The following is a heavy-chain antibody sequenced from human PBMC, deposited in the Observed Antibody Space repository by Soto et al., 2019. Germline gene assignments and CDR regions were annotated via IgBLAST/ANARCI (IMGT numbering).Heavy chain of an antibody. CDR2: ISFDGNDR. Sequence: GGSLRLSCVASGFNFNSYAMHWVRQAPGKGLEWVAFISFDGNDRYYADSVEVRFTISRDNSKSRLYLQMDSLSPEDTATDYCARDGATLMVEVNTPSSXFWGQGSRVTVSS. CDR1: GFNFNSYA. CDR3: ARDGATLMVEVNTPSSXF. J-gene: IGHJ4*02. V-gene: IGHV3-30-3*01. D-gene: IGHD1-26*01.